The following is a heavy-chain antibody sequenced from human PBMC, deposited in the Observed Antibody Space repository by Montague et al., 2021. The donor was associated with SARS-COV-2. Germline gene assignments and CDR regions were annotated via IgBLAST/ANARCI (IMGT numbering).Heavy chain of an antibody. CDR3: ARDRVTIFGVVTGYGMDV. J-gene: IGHJ6*02. D-gene: IGHD3-3*01. V-gene: IGHV4-61*02. CDR1: GGSISSGSYY. Sequence: TLSLTCTVSGGSISSGSYYWSWIRQPAGKGLEWIGRIYTSGSTNYNPSLKSRVTISVDTSKNQFSLKLSSVTAADTAVYYCARDRVTIFGVVTGYGMDVWGQGTTVTVPS. CDR2: IYTSGST.